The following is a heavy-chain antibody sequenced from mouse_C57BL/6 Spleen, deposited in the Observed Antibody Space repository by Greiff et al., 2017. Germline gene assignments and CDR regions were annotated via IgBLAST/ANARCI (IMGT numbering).Heavy chain of an antibody. CDR1: GYTFTDYN. Sequence: EVQLQESGPELVKPGASVKIPCKASGYTFTDYNLDWVKQSHGKSLEWIGDINPNNGGTIYNQKFKGKATLTVDTSSSTAYMELRSLTSEDTAVYYCARSPDDYEGWYFDVWGTGTTVTVSS. V-gene: IGHV1-18*01. CDR2: INPNNGGT. CDR3: ARSPDDYEGWYFDV. D-gene: IGHD2-4*01. J-gene: IGHJ1*03.